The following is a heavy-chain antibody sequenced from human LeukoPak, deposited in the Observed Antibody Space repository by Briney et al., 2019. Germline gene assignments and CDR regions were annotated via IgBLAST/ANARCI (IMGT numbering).Heavy chain of an antibody. V-gene: IGHV3-21*01. J-gene: IGHJ4*02. D-gene: IGHD2-15*01. CDR3: TRDGSGSGDC. Sequence: GGSLRLSCAASGFTFNIFGMNWVRQAPGKGLEWVSSISSDATHIYYADSVKGRFTISRDNARNSLFLEMNSLRAEDTAVYYCTRDGSGSGDCRGQGTLVTVSS. CDR2: ISSDATHI. CDR1: GFTFNIFG.